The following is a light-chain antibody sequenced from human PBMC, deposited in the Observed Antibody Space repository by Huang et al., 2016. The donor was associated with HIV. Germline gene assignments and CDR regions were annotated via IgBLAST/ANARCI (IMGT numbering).Light chain of an antibody. J-gene: IGKJ1*01. CDR2: DAS. V-gene: IGKV3-15*01. Sequence: DIVMTQSPVTLSVSPGEGATLSCRASQSVGSNSAWYQQNPGQAPRLLIYDASTRASGIPGRFSGSWSETEFTLTISSLQSEDFAVYYCQQYNNYPKTFGQGTKVEIK. CDR3: QQYNNYPKT. CDR1: QSVGSN.